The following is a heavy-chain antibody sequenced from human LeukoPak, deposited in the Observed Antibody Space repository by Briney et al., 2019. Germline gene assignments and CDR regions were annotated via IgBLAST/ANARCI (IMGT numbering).Heavy chain of an antibody. CDR1: GGSVSSGSYY. CDR3: ASYYDLYGMDV. V-gene: IGHV4-61*01. D-gene: IGHD3-3*01. Sequence: PSETLSLTCTVSGGSVSSGSYYWSWIRQPPGKGLEWIGYIYYSGSTNYNPSLKSRVTISVDTSKNQFSLKLSSVTAADTAVYYCASYYDLYGMDVWGQGTTVTVSS. CDR2: IYYSGST. J-gene: IGHJ6*02.